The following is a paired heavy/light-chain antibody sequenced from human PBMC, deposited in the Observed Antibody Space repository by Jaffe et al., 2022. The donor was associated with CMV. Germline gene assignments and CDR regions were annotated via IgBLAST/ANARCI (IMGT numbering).Light chain of an antibody. V-gene: IGKV1-33*01. CDR3: QRVDT. J-gene: IGKJ2*01. CDR1: QDISNN. Sequence: IQMTQSPSSLSASVGDRVTITCQASQDISNNLNWYQQKPGKAPKLLIYYASNLGTGVPSRFSGSGSGTDFTFTISSLQPEDIATYYCQRVDTFGQGTKLEIK. CDR2: YAS.
Heavy chain of an antibody. V-gene: IGHV3-23*04. D-gene: IGHD1-26*01. CDR2: IGRSGST. CDR1: GFTLSTYG. Sequence: EVQLVESGGGLVQPGGSLRLSCVASGFTLSTYGMNWVRQAPGKGLEWVSAIGRSGSTYYADSVKGRFSISRDNAKNTLYLQMNSLRAEDTALYYCTKRIDSSGRTYYMDVWAKGTTVTVSS. CDR3: TKRIDSSGRTYYMDV. J-gene: IGHJ6*03.